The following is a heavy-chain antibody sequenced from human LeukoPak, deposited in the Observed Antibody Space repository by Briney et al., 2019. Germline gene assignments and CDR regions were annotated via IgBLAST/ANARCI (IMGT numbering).Heavy chain of an antibody. V-gene: IGHV3-48*03. D-gene: IGHD1-26*01. Sequence: GGSLRLSCAASGFTFSNYEMNWVRQAPGKGLLWVSYISGSSSTIYYADSVKGRFTISRDNAKTSLYLHMNSLRAEDTAVYYCAREQWELPRGTYYFDYWGQGTLVTVSS. CDR3: AREQWELPRGTYYFDY. CDR2: ISGSSSTI. CDR1: GFTFSNYE. J-gene: IGHJ4*02.